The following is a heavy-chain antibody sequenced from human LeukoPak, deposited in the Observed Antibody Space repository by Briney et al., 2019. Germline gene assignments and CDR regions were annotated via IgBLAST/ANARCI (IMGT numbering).Heavy chain of an antibody. J-gene: IGHJ4*02. CDR1: GYSISSGYY. V-gene: IGHV4-38-2*02. D-gene: IGHD4-17*01. CDR2: VWHSGST. Sequence: SETLSLTCTVSGYSISSGYYWGWIRQSPGKGLEWIGNVWHSGSTYYNPSLKSRLTISVDTSKNQFSLSLSSVTVADTAVYYCARAGTNLGDYDFWGQGTLVTVSS. CDR3: ARAGTNLGDYDF.